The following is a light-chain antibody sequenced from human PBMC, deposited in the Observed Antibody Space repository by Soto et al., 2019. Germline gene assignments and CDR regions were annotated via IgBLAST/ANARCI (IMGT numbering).Light chain of an antibody. CDR3: SSFAGNNNLV. Sequence: QSALTQPPSASGSPGQSVTISCTGTSSDVGGYNYVSWYQQHPGKAPKLMISEVSNRPSGVPERFSGSKSGNTASLALSGLQAGDEADYYCSSFAGNNNLVFGGGTKLAVL. V-gene: IGLV2-8*01. CDR2: EVS. CDR1: SSDVGGYNY. J-gene: IGLJ2*01.